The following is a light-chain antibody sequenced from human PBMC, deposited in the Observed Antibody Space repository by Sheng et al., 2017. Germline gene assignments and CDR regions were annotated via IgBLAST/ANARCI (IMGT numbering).Light chain of an antibody. J-gene: IGKJ2*01. CDR1: QSVSSN. Sequence: EIVMTQSPATLSVSPGEGATLSCRASQSVSSNVAWYQQKPGQAPRLLIFGASTRGTGIPARFSGSGSGTEFTLTISSLRSEDFAVYYCQQYNTWPMYTFGQGTKLEIK. V-gene: IGKV3-15*01. CDR2: GAS. CDR3: QQYNTWPMYT.